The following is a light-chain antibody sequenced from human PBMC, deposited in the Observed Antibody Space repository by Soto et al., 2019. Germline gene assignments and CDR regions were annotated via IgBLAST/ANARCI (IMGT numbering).Light chain of an antibody. V-gene: IGKV1-12*01. CDR3: QQANSFPLT. CDR2: TGS. CDR1: QGISNW. Sequence: DIQMTQSPSSVSASVGDRVSITCRASQGISNWLAWYQQKPGRAPKLLIYTGSSLQSGVPSRFSGTGSGTDFTLTISSLQPEDVETYYCQQANSFPLTFGGVTKVEIK. J-gene: IGKJ4*01.